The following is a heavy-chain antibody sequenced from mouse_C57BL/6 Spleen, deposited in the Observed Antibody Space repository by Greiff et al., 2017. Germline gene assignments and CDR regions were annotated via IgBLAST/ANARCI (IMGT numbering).Heavy chain of an antibody. CDR2: LLPGSGST. CDR3: AYWAWFAY. D-gene: IGHD4-1*01. CDR1: GYTFTGYW. V-gene: IGHV1-9*01. J-gene: IGHJ3*01. Sequence: QVQLQQSGAELMKPGASVKLSCKATGYTFTGYWIEWVKQRPGHGLEWIGELLPGSGSTTYNEKFKVKATFTADTSSNTAYMHLSSLTTEDSAIYYCAYWAWFAYWVQGTLVTVSA.